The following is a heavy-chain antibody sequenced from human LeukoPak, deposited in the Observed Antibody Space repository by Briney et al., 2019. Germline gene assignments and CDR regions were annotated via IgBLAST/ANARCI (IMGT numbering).Heavy chain of an antibody. D-gene: IGHD6-19*01. CDR2: IWYDGSNK. CDR1: GFIFSSYG. J-gene: IGHJ4*02. V-gene: IGHV3-33*01. CDR3: ARDELAVAKKGFLDS. Sequence: GRSPRLSCAASGFIFSSYGMHWVRQAPGKGLEWVAVIWYDGSNKYYADSVKGRFTISRDNSKNTLYLQVNSLRAEDTAVYYCARDELAVAKKGFLDSWGQGTLVTVSS.